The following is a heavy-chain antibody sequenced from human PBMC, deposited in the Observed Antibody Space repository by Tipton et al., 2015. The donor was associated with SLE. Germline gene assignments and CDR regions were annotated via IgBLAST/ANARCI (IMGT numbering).Heavy chain of an antibody. CDR2: IYYSGST. CDR3: ASRGEDSSSAGDY. V-gene: IGHV4-39*07. Sequence: TLSLTCTVSGGSISSSSYYWGWIRQPPGKGLEWIGSIYYSGSTYYNPSLKSRVTISVDTPKNQFSLKLSSVTAADTAGYYCASRGEDSSSAGDYWGQRTLVTVSS. CDR1: GGSISSSSYY. J-gene: IGHJ4*02. D-gene: IGHD6-13*01.